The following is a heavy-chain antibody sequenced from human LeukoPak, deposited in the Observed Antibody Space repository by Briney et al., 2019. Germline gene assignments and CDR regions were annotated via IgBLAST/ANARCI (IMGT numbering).Heavy chain of an antibody. CDR1: GGTFSSYA. J-gene: IGHJ5*02. CDR2: IIPIFGTA. CDR3: AREGGSWYGDSAGWFDP. Sequence: SVKVSCKASGGTFSSYAISWVRQAPGQGLEWMGGIIPIFGTANYAQKFQGRVTITADKSTSTAYMELSSLRSEDTAVYYCAREGGSWYGDSAGWFDPWGQGTLVTVSS. D-gene: IGHD6-13*01. V-gene: IGHV1-69*06.